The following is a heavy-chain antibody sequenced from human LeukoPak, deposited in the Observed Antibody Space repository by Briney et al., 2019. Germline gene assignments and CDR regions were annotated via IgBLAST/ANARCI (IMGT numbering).Heavy chain of an antibody. CDR3: ARRPYYDILTGYYGTQYFQH. V-gene: IGHV3-23*01. Sequence: AGGSLRLSCGASGFTFSSYAMSWVRQAPGKGLEWVSAISGSGGSTYYADSVKGRFTISRDNSKNTLYLQMNSLRAEDTAVYYCARRPYYDILTGYYGTQYFQHWGQGTLVTVSS. CDR1: GFTFSSYA. CDR2: ISGSGGST. D-gene: IGHD3-9*01. J-gene: IGHJ1*01.